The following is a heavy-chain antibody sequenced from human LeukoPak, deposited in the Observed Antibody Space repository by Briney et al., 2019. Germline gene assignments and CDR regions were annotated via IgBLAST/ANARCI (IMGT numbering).Heavy chain of an antibody. CDR3: ARGDVVVPAAQDY. J-gene: IGHJ4*02. CDR2: INPSGGST. D-gene: IGHD2-2*01. V-gene: IGHV1-46*01. CDR1: GYTLTSYY. Sequence: ASVKVSCQASGYTLTSYYMHLGRQAPGQRLEGVGIINPSGGSTSYAQKFQGRVTMTRDTSTSTVYMELSSLRSEDTAVYYCARGDVVVPAAQDYWGQGTLVTVSS.